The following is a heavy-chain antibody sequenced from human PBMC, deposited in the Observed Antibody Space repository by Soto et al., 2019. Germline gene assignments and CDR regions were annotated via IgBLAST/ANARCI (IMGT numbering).Heavy chain of an antibody. J-gene: IGHJ2*01. D-gene: IGHD6-13*01. CDR1: GFTFSSYG. V-gene: IGHV3-33*01. CDR2: IWYDGRNK. CDR3: ARAGIAAKKAERMWYFDL. Sequence: QVQLVESGGGVVQPGRSLRLSCAASGFTFSSYGMHWVRQAPGKGLEWVAVIWYDGRNKYYADSVKGRFTTSRDNSKNTLYLQMNSLRAEDTAVYYCARAGIAAKKAERMWYFDLWGRGTLVTVSS.